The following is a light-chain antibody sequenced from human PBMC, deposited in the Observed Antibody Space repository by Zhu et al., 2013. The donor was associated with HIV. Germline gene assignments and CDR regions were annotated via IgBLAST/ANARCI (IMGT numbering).Light chain of an antibody. V-gene: IGKV3-15*01. CDR3: LQSIEWPPLT. Sequence: EIVMTQSPATLSVSPGEGVTLSCRASQSVSSNLAWYRQKPGQAPILLIYGASTRATGIPARFSGSGSGTEFTLTIGSLQSEDFAVYYCLQSIEWPPLTFGGGTKVEIK. CDR2: GAS. J-gene: IGKJ4*01. CDR1: QSVSSN.